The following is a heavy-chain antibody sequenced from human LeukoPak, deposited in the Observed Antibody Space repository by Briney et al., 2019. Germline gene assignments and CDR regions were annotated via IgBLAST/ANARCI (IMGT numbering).Heavy chain of an antibody. CDR2: IHYSGST. Sequence: SQTLSLTCTVSGGSISSSAYYWSWIRQHPGMGLEWIGYIHYSGSTYYNPSLESRVTISVDTSKNQFSLKVNSVTAADTAVYYCARGGGGYYYGSGSQHWFDPWGQGTLVTVSS. D-gene: IGHD3-10*01. CDR1: GGSISSSAYY. V-gene: IGHV4-31*03. J-gene: IGHJ5*02. CDR3: ARGGGGYYYGSGSQHWFDP.